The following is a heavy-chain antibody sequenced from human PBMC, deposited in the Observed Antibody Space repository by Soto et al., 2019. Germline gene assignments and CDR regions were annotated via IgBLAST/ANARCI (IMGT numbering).Heavy chain of an antibody. Sequence: SETLSLTCAVSGDSVSNDNYYWSWIRQPPGKGLEWFGYIYYSGTTNYNSYLKSRLSLSVYMSKNQFSLKLASVPAADTAVYFCARSQGGRTVLTFDYWGQGALVTVSS. V-gene: IGHV4-61*01. D-gene: IGHD3-16*01. CDR3: ARSQGGRTVLTFDY. CDR2: IYYSGTT. J-gene: IGHJ4*02. CDR1: GDSVSNDNYY.